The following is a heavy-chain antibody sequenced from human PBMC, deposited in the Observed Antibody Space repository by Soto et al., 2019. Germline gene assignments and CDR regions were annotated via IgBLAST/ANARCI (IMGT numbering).Heavy chain of an antibody. CDR2: IYYSGST. J-gene: IGHJ6*02. V-gene: IGHV4-30-4*01. CDR3: ARAPRGRDIVVVPAAYPNYYYYGMDV. CDR1: GGSISSGDYY. D-gene: IGHD2-2*01. Sequence: PSETLSLTCTVSGGSISSGDYYWSWIRQAPGKGLEWIGYIYYSGSTYYNPSLKSRVTISVDTSKNQFSLKLSSVTAADTAVYYCARAPRGRDIVVVPAAYPNYYYYGMDVWGQGTTVTVSS.